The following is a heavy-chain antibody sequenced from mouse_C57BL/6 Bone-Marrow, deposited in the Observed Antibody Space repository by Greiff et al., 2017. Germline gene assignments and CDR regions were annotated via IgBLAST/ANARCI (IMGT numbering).Heavy chain of an antibody. V-gene: IGHV1-81*01. CDR3: ARFGWLLLDY. J-gene: IGHJ2*01. Sequence: VKLMESGAELARPGASVKLSCKASGYTFTSYGISWVKQRTGQGLEWIGEIYPRSGNTYYNEKFKGKATLTADKSSSTAYMELRSLTSEDSAVYFCARFGWLLLDYWGQGTTLTVSS. CDR2: IYPRSGNT. D-gene: IGHD2-3*01. CDR1: GYTFTSYG.